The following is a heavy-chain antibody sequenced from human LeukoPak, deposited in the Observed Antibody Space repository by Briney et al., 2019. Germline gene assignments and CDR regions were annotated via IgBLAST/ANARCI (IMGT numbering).Heavy chain of an antibody. V-gene: IGHV1-69*13. CDR1: GGTFSSYA. CDR2: IIPIFGTA. J-gene: IGHJ4*02. Sequence: SVKVSCKASGGTFSSYAISWVRQAPGQGLEWTGGIIPIFGTANYAQKFQGRVTITADESTSTAYMELSSLRSEDTAVYYCARDYYGSGSYYGYFDYWGQGTLVTVSS. CDR3: ARDYYGSGSYYGYFDY. D-gene: IGHD3-10*01.